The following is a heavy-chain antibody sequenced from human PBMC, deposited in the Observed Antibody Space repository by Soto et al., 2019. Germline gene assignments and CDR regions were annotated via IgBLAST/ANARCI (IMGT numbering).Heavy chain of an antibody. J-gene: IGHJ4*02. V-gene: IGHV3-21*01. D-gene: IGHD2-15*01. CDR2: ISSSSTYI. Sequence: GGSLRLSCAASGFTFSSYSMNWVRQAPGKGLEWVSSISSSSTYIYYADSVKGRFTIPRDNAKNSLYLQMNSLRAEDTAVYYCATYCSGTSCYSGVAYRGQGTLVTVSS. CDR3: ATYCSGTSCYSGVAY. CDR1: GFTFSSYS.